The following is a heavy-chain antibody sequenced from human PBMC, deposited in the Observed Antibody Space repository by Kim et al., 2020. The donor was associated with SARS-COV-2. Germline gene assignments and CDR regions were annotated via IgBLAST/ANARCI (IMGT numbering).Heavy chain of an antibody. Sequence: GGSLRLSCAASGFTVSSNYMSWVRQAPGKGLEWVSVIYSGGSTYSTDSVKGRFTISRDNSKNTLYLQMNSLRTEDTAVYYCARSLYSSSWDPFFAYWGQGTLGTVST. V-gene: IGHV3-66*01. CDR1: GFTVSSNY. J-gene: IGHJ4*02. D-gene: IGHD6-13*01. CDR3: ARSLYSSSWDPFFAY. CDR2: IYSGGST.